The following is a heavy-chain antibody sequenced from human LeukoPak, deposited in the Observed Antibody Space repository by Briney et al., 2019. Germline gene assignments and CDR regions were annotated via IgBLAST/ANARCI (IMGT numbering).Heavy chain of an antibody. V-gene: IGHV1-46*01. CDR3: ATLPRGGSYFDY. Sequence: ASVKVSCKASGYTFTSYYMHWVRQAPGQGLEWMGIINPSGGSTSYAQKFQGRVTMPRDTSTSTVYMELSSLRSEDTAVYYCATLPRGGSYFDYWGQGTLVTVSS. CDR2: INPSGGST. CDR1: GYTFTSYY. J-gene: IGHJ4*02. D-gene: IGHD1-26*01.